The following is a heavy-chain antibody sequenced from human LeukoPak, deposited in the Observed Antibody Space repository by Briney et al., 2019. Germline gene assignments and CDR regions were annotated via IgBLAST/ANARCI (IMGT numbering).Heavy chain of an antibody. D-gene: IGHD2-15*01. V-gene: IGHV3-53*01. CDR2: IYSGGST. CDR3: ARAGYCSGGSCYSFAFDI. J-gene: IGHJ3*02. Sequence: PGGSLRLSCAASGLTVSSNYMSWVRQAPGKGLEWVSVIYSGGSTYYADSVKGRFTISRDNSKNTLYLQMNSLRAEDTAVYYCARAGYCSGGSCYSFAFDIWGQGTMVTVSS. CDR1: GLTVSSNY.